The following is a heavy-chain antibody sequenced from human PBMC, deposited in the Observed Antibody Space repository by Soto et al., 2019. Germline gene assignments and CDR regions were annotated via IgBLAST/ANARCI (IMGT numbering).Heavy chain of an antibody. CDR3: ARAPGIAVATNWFDP. D-gene: IGHD6-19*01. CDR1: GGTFSSYT. V-gene: IGHV1-69*02. CDR2: IIPILGIA. J-gene: IGHJ5*02. Sequence: QVQLVQSGAEVKKPGSSVKVSCKASGGTFSSYTISWVRQAPGQGLEWMGRIIPILGIANYAQKFQGRVTLTADKSTSAAYMELSSLRSEDTAVYYCARAPGIAVATNWFDPWGQGTLVTVSS.